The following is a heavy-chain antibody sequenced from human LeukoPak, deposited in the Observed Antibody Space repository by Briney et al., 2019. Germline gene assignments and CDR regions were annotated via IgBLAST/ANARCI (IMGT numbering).Heavy chain of an antibody. D-gene: IGHD6-6*01. J-gene: IGHJ4*02. V-gene: IGHV3-23*01. CDR1: GFTFSSYT. CDR3: AKDGGVPARSSSFPYYVDY. Sequence: PGGSLRLSCAASGFTFSSYTMNWIRQAPGKGLEWVSGISDSGDRTHYADSVKGRFTISRDNSKNTLYLQMNSLRAEDTAVYYCAKDGGVPARSSSFPYYVDYWGQGTLVTVSS. CDR2: ISDSGDRT.